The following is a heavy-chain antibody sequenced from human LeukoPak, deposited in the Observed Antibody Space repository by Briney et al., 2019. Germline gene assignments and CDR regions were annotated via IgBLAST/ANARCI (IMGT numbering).Heavy chain of an antibody. J-gene: IGHJ3*02. CDR2: IYSGGST. CDR3: AREWKYQLLFRGHAFDI. CDR1: GFTVSSNY. V-gene: IGHV3-53*01. Sequence: GGSLRLSCAASGFTVSSNYMSWVRQAPGKGLEWVSVIYSGGSTYYADSVKGRFTISRDNSKNTLYLQMNSLRAEDTAVYYCAREWKYQLLFRGHAFDIWGQGTMVTVSS. D-gene: IGHD2-2*01.